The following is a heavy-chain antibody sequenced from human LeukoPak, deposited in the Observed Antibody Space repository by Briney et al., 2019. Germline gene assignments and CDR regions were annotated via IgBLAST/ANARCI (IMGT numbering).Heavy chain of an antibody. V-gene: IGHV1-69*13. J-gene: IGHJ5*02. CDR2: IIPIFGTA. Sequence: GASVKVSCKASGGTFSSYAISWVRQAPGQGLEWMGGIIPIFGTANYAQKFQGRVTITADESTSTAYMELSSLRSEDTAVYYCAREGYCSSTSCYSWLDPWGQGTLVTVSS. D-gene: IGHD2-2*02. CDR1: GGTFSSYA. CDR3: AREGYCSSTSCYSWLDP.